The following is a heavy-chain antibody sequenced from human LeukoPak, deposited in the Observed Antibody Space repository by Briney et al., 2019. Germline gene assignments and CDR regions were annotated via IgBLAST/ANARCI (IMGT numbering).Heavy chain of an antibody. CDR3: ARFVAVADYYFDY. Sequence: PSETLSLTCAVSGGSISSGGYSWSWIRQPPGKGLEWIEYIYHSGSTYYNPSLKSRVTISVDRSKNQFSLKLSSVTAADTAVYYCARFVAVADYYFDYWGQGTLVTVSS. D-gene: IGHD6-19*01. CDR2: IYHSGST. V-gene: IGHV4-30-2*01. J-gene: IGHJ4*02. CDR1: GGSISSGGYS.